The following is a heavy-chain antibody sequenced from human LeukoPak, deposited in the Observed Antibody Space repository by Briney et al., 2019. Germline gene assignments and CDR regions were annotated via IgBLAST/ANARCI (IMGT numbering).Heavy chain of an antibody. CDR3: AGNRWLQRYYFDY. Sequence: GRSLRLSCAASGFTFSSYAMHWVRQAPGKGLEWVAVISYDGSNKYYADSVKGRFTISRDNSKNTLYLQMNSLRAEDTAVYYWAGNRWLQRYYFDYWGQGTLVTVSS. CDR1: GFTFSSYA. V-gene: IGHV3-30-3*01. J-gene: IGHJ4*02. D-gene: IGHD5-24*01. CDR2: ISYDGSNK.